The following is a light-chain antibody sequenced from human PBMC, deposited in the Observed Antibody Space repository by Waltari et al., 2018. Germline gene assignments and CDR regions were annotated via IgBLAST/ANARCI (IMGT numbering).Light chain of an antibody. V-gene: IGKV1-5*01. J-gene: IGKJ1*01. CDR3: QQYSSFPRT. CDR2: DAS. Sequence: DIQMTQSPSTVSASVGDRVTTTCRASLNIRTWLAWYQQKPGKAPKLLIYDASSLESGVPSRFSGSGSGTEFTLTISSLQADDFATYYCQQYSSFPRTFGQGTKVEI. CDR1: LNIRTW.